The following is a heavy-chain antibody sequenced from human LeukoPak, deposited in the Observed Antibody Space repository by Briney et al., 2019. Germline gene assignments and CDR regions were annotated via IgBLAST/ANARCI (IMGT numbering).Heavy chain of an antibody. CDR2: IYNSGST. Sequence: SETLSLTCTVSGGSISSNYWSWIRQPAGKGLEWIGRIYNSGSTNYNTNYNPSLSRRATMSVDTSKKQFSLKLNSVTAADTAVYFCARAIWYGSGTTAFDSWGQGTLVTVSS. J-gene: IGHJ4*02. V-gene: IGHV4-4*07. CDR1: GGSISSNY. CDR3: ARAIWYGSGTTAFDS. D-gene: IGHD3-10*01.